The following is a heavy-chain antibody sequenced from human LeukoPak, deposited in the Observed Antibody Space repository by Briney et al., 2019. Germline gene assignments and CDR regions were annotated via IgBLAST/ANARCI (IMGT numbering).Heavy chain of an antibody. V-gene: IGHV3-23*01. CDR3: AKATYSGSGPYFDY. Sequence: GGNLSFYCAASGFTFGSYAMSWVRQAPGLGLEWVFYINCNGGATYYSDSVKGRFTSSRDNSKNTLYLQMHILRAEDTAVYYCAKATYSGSGPYFDYWGQGTLVTVSS. D-gene: IGHD1-26*01. CDR1: GFTFGSYA. J-gene: IGHJ4*02. CDR2: INCNGGAT.